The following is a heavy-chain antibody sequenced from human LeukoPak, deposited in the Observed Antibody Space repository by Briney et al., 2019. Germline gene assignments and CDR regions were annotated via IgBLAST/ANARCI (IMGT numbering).Heavy chain of an antibody. D-gene: IGHD3-9*01. V-gene: IGHV3-21*01. Sequence: GGSLRLSCAASGFTFSSYSMNWVRQAPGKGLEWVSSISSSSSYIYYADSVKGRFTISRDNAKNSLYLQMNSLRAEDTAVYYCARSYDILTGSPFDYWGQGTLVTVSS. CDR3: ARSYDILTGSPFDY. CDR1: GFTFSSYS. CDR2: ISSSSSYI. J-gene: IGHJ4*02.